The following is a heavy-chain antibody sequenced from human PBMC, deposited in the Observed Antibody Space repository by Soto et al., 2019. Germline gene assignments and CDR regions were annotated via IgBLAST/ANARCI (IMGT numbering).Heavy chain of an antibody. Sequence: QVQLVQSGAEVKKPGSSVKVSCKASGGTFSSYTISWVRQAPGQGLEWMGRIIPILGIANYAQKFQGRVTLTADKSTRTAYMKLDSLRAEDTAVYYCARDGAGAAARLPCYYCGMDVWGQGTKVTVSS. CDR3: ARDGAGAAARLPCYYCGMDV. CDR1: GGTFSSYT. D-gene: IGHD6-13*01. V-gene: IGHV1-69*08. CDR2: IIPILGIA. J-gene: IGHJ6*02.